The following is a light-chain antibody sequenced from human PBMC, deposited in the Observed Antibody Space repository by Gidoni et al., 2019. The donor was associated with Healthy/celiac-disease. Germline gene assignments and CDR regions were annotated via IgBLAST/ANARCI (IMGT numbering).Light chain of an antibody. CDR3: QQRSNWPLT. J-gene: IGKJ4*01. V-gene: IGKV3-11*01. CDR1: QSVSSD. Sequence: EIVLTQSPATLSLSPGERATLSCRASQSVSSDLAWYQQKPGQAPRLLIYDASNRATGIPARFSGSGSGTDFTFTISSLEPEDFAVYYCQQRSNWPLTFGGGTKVEIK. CDR2: DAS.